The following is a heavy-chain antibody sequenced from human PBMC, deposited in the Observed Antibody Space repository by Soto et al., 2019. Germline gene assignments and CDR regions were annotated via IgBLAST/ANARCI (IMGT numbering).Heavy chain of an antibody. V-gene: IGHV4-30-4*08. CDR2: IYYSGST. Sequence: PSETLSLTCTVSGGSISSGDYYWSWIRQPPGKGLEWIGYIYYSGSTYYNPSLKSRVTISVDTSKNQFSLKLSSVTAADTAVYYCARGSHGSGSYSLLSFQSVDFDYWGQGTLVTVSS. J-gene: IGHJ4*02. D-gene: IGHD3-10*01. CDR3: ARGSHGSGSYSLLSFQSVDFDY. CDR1: GGSISSGDYY.